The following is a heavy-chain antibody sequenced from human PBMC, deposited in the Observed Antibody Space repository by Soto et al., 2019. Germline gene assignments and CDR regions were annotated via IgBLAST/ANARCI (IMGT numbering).Heavy chain of an antibody. J-gene: IGHJ6*02. CDR3: AKDLQGMDV. V-gene: IGHV3-30*18. Sequence: QVQLVESGGGVVQPGRSLRLSCAASGFTFSSYGMHWVRQAPGKGLEWVAVISYDGSNKYYADSVKGRFTISRDNSKNPLYLQMNSLRAEDTAVYYCAKDLQGMDVWGQGTTVTVSS. CDR2: ISYDGSNK. D-gene: IGHD4-4*01. CDR1: GFTFSSYG.